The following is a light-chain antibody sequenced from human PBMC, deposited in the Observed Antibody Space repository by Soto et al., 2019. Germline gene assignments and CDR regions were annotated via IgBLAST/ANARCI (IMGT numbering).Light chain of an antibody. J-gene: IGKJ2*01. V-gene: IGKV3-20*01. Sequence: EILLTQSPGTLSLSPGERATLSCRTSQSVGSTYLAWYQQNPGQAPRLLIYEASRRATGIPDRFSGSGSGTDFTLTISRLEPEDFAVYYCQQFGTSPRYTFGQGTKLEI. CDR1: QSVGSTY. CDR2: EAS. CDR3: QQFGTSPRYT.